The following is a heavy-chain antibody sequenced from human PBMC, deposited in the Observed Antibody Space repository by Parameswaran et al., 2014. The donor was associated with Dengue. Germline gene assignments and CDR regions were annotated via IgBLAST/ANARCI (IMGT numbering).Heavy chain of an antibody. D-gene: IGHD6-6*01. J-gene: IGHJ1*01. Sequence: VRQMPGKGLEWVANIKQDGSEKYYVDSVKGRFTISRDNAKNSLYLQMNSLRAEDTAVYYCARDHREYSSSHEYFQHWGQGTLVTVSS. V-gene: IGHV3-7*01. CDR2: IKQDGSEK. CDR3: ARDHREYSSSHEYFQH.